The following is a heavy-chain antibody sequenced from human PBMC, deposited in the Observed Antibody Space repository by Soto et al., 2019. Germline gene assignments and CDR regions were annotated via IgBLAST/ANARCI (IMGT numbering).Heavy chain of an antibody. D-gene: IGHD1-26*01. CDR1: GGVFRNYA. Sequence: QVQLVQSGAEVKKPGSSVKVSCKASGGVFRNYAINWVRQAPGQGLEWMGGIIPVFGTADYPQKFQGSVTITADESTTTADMELTSLKTEDTAVYFCARDRWGSYSFDSWGQGTLVTVAS. CDR2: IIPVFGTA. CDR3: ARDRWGSYSFDS. J-gene: IGHJ5*01. V-gene: IGHV1-69*01.